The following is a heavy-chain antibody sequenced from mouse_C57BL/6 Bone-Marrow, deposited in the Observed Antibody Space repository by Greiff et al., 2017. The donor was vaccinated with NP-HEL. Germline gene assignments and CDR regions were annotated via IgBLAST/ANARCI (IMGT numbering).Heavy chain of an antibody. V-gene: IGHV7-3*01. CDR2: IRNKANGYTT. CDR3: ARYDSDFDY. CDR1: GFTFTDYY. J-gene: IGHJ2*01. Sequence: EVQLVESGGGLVQPGGSLSLSCAASGFTFTDYYMSWVRQPPGKALEWLGFIRNKANGYTTEYSASVKGRFTISRDNSQSILYLQMNALRAEDSANYYCARYDSDFDYWGQGTTLTVSS.